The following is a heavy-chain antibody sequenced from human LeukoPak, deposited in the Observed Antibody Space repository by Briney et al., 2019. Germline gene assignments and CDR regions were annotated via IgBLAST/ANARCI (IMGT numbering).Heavy chain of an antibody. CDR1: GGSISSGAYS. CDR3: ARHPYYYDSSGYPRFLDS. J-gene: IGHJ4*02. V-gene: IGHV4-30-2*03. CDR2: IYHSEST. D-gene: IGHD3-22*01. Sequence: SETPSLTCAVSGGSISSGAYSWSWIRQPPGKGLEWIGYIYHSESTYYNPSLKSRVTISVDTSKNQFALRLSSVTAADTAVYYCARHPYYYDSSGYPRFLDSWGRGTLVTVSS.